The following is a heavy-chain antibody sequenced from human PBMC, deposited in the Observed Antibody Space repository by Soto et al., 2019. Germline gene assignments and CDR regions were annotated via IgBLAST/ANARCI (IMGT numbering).Heavy chain of an antibody. CDR1: GGSISSGDYY. V-gene: IGHV4-30-4*01. D-gene: IGHD5-18*01. CDR2: IYYSGST. Sequence: SVTLSLTCTVSGGSISSGDYYLSWIRQPPGKGLEWIGYIYYSGSTYYNPSLKSRVTISVDTSKNQFSLKLSSVTAADTAVYYCASNSYGYIFYDHWGQGTLVTVSS. J-gene: IGHJ4*02. CDR3: ASNSYGYIFYDH.